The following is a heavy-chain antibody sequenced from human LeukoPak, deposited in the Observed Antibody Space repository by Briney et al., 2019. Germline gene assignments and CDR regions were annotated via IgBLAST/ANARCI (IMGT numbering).Heavy chain of an antibody. D-gene: IGHD1-26*01. J-gene: IGHJ4*02. Sequence: PSETLSLTCAASGGSLSSSYYWGWIRPPPGKGLEWIGSIRFGASTFYNPSLKSRVTISGDTSQNRFPMTGTPVTAADTAVYSCARHCKRELKDYFVYWGPGA. V-gene: IGHV4-39*01. CDR1: GGSLSSSYY. CDR3: ARHCKRELKDYFVY. CDR2: IRFGAST.